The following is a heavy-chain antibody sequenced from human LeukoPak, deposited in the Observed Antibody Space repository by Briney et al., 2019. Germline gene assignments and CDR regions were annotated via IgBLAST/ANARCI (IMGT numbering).Heavy chain of an antibody. CDR3: ARAFYPGYYSYMAV. Sequence: SETLSLTCTVSGGSISSYYWSWIRQPPGKGLEWIGYIYYSGSTNYNPSLKSRVTISIDTSKNQFSLKLSSVTAADTAVYYCARAFYPGYYSYMAVWGKGTTVTVSS. CDR2: IYYSGST. CDR1: GGSISSYY. J-gene: IGHJ6*03. V-gene: IGHV4-59*01. D-gene: IGHD3-3*02.